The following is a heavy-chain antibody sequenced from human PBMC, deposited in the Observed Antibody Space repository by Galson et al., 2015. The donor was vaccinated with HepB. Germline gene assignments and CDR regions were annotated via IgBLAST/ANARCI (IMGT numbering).Heavy chain of an antibody. V-gene: IGHV3-23*01. CDR3: AKGTTNIDY. CDR1: GFTFSSLA. J-gene: IGHJ4*02. Sequence: SLRLSCAASGFTFSSLAMTWVRQAPGKGLECVSAIGVNAGSTDYADSVKGRFTISRDNSKNMLYLQMNNLRAEDTAVYYCAKGTTNIDYWGQGTLVTVSS. CDR2: IGVNAGST. D-gene: IGHD1-1*01.